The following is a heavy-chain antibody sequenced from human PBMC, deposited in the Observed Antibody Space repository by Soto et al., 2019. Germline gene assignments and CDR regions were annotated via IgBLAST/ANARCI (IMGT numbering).Heavy chain of an antibody. Sequence: ITLKESGPTLVKPTQTLTLTCTFSGFSLSTSGVGVGWIRQPPGQALEWLTFIYWADDKRNSPFLKSRLTIPKDTSKHQVVLTMSIMAPVDTATYYCAHLVVGGITSSFDSWCQGTLVTVSS. D-gene: IGHD2-15*01. CDR2: IYWADDK. V-gene: IGHV2-5*02. J-gene: IGHJ4*02. CDR1: GFSLSTSGVG. CDR3: AHLVVGGITSSFDS.